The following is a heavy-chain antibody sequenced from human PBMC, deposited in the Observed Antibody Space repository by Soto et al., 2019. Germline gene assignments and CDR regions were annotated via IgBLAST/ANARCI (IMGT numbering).Heavy chain of an antibody. V-gene: IGHV3-23*01. CDR3: ARGDDILTGPVFDY. J-gene: IGHJ4*02. CDR1: GFTFRNYA. D-gene: IGHD3-9*01. Sequence: EVQLLESGGGLVQPGGSLRFSCAASGFTFRNYAMSWVRQAPGKGLEWVSTISGSGGSTFYADSVKGRFTISRDNSRNTLYLQMNSLRAEDTAIYFCARGDDILTGPVFDYWGQGTLVTVSS. CDR2: ISGSGGST.